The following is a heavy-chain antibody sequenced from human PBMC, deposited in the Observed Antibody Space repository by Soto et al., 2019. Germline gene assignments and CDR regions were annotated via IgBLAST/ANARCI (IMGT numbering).Heavy chain of an antibody. CDR3: ARNNWNDVFWFDP. V-gene: IGHV4-59*01. CDR1: RGSISSYY. CDR2: IYHNGNT. J-gene: IGHJ5*02. Sequence: SETLSLTCTVSRGSISSYYWSWIRQPPGKGLEWIGYIYHNGNTNYNPSLKSRVTILVDTSKNHFSLNLRSVTAADTAVYYCARNNWNDVFWFDPWGQGILVTVSS. D-gene: IGHD1-20*01.